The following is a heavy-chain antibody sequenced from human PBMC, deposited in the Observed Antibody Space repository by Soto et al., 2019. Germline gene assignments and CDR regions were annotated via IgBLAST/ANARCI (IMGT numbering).Heavy chain of an antibody. Sequence: PSKPLSLTCTVSGDSMSSYYWSCIRQPPGKGLEWIGYIYYSGSTTYNPSLRSRVTISVDTSKNQFSLKLSSVTAADTAVYYCARCLSYESSGYPYYFDYWGQGTLVTVSS. V-gene: IGHV4-59*01. CDR1: GDSMSSYY. CDR3: ARCLSYESSGYPYYFDY. CDR2: IYYSGST. J-gene: IGHJ4*02. D-gene: IGHD3-22*01.